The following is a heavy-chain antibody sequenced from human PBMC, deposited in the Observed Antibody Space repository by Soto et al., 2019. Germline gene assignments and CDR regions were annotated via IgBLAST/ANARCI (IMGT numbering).Heavy chain of an antibody. CDR3: ARDFYDLSYKFDY. CDR1: GFTVSNHY. J-gene: IGHJ4*02. D-gene: IGHD3-3*01. Sequence: EVQLVESGGGLVQPGGSLRLSCAASGFTVSNHYMAWVRQAQGKGLAWVSVIHTGGSTYYADSVKGRFSISRDNSKNTLYLQMSSLRAEDTAVYYCARDFYDLSYKFDYWGQGTLVTVSS. CDR2: IHTGGST. V-gene: IGHV3-66*01.